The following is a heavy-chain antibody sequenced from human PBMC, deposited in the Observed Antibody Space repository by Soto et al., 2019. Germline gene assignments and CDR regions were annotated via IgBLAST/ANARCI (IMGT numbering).Heavy chain of an antibody. Sequence: GGSLRLSCAASGFTFSSYGMHWVRQAPGKGLEWVAVIWYDGSNKYYADSVKGRFTISRDNSKNTLYLQMNSLRAEDTAVYYCARGPALRLELDYWGQGTLVTVSS. D-gene: IGHD1-1*01. V-gene: IGHV3-33*08. J-gene: IGHJ4*02. CDR1: GFTFSSYG. CDR2: IWYDGSNK. CDR3: ARGPALRLELDY.